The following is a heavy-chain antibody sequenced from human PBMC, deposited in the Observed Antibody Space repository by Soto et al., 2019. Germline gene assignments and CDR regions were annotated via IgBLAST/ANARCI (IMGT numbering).Heavy chain of an antibody. J-gene: IGHJ6*02. CDR1: GFTFSSYA. V-gene: IGHV3-23*01. CDR3: AKEKTPNSFVLRYFDWFLDV. Sequence: SLRLSCAASGFTFSSYAMSWVRQAPGKGLEWVSAISGSGGSTYYADSVKGRFTISRDNSKNTLYLQMNSLRAEDTAVYYCAKEKTPNSFVLRYFDWFLDVWGQGTTVTVSS. CDR2: ISGSGGST. D-gene: IGHD3-9*01.